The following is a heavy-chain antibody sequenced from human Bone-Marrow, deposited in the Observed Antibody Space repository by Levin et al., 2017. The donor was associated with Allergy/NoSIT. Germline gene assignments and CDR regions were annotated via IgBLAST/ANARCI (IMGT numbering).Heavy chain of an antibody. CDR3: ARGQELWNPFDH. Sequence: GESLKISCVSSGFTLSSYSMSWVRQTPGKGLEWLAYISSSSQTIYYADSVRSRFSISRDNTKNSTYLHMDSLRADDTAVYYCARGQELWNPFDHWGQGALVTVSS. V-gene: IGHV3-48*04. CDR1: GFTLSSYS. J-gene: IGHJ4*02. CDR2: ISSSSQTI. D-gene: IGHD7-27*01.